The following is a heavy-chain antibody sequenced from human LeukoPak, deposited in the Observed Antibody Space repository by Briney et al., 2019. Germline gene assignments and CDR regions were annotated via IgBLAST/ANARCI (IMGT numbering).Heavy chain of an antibody. CDR2: ISFSGNSI. D-gene: IGHD3-10*01. CDR3: ARARVRGVIWFDP. Sequence: PGGSLRLSCAVSGFIFSDYEMNWVRQAPGKGLEWVAFISFSGNSIHYADSVKGRFTISRDNAKNSLYLQMSSLRAEDTAVYYCARARVRGVIWFDPWGQGTLVTVSS. V-gene: IGHV3-48*03. J-gene: IGHJ5*02. CDR1: GFIFSDYE.